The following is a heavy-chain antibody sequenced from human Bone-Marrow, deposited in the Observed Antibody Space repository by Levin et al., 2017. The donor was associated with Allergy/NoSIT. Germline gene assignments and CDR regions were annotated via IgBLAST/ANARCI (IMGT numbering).Heavy chain of an antibody. V-gene: IGHV3-7*01. D-gene: IGHD7-27*01. CDR3: GRVRPGDADY. CDR1: GFTFSSYW. J-gene: IGHJ4*02. CDR2: ISGDEDGK. Sequence: QPGGSLRLSCTGSGFTFSSYWMTWVRQAPGKGLEWVATISGDEDGKYYLDSVKGRFTISRDNAKNSLFLQMNSLRSEDTAFYYCGRVRPGDADYWGQGTLVTVSS.